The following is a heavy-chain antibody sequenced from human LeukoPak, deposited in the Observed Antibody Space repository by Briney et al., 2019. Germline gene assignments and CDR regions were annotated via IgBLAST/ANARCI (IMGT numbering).Heavy chain of an antibody. CDR1: GYTFTRYY. CDR3: ASSLRTGYSSQGAFDI. V-gene: IGHV1-46*01. CDR2: INPSGGST. J-gene: IGHJ3*02. Sequence: GASVRVSCTASGYTFTRYYMHWVRQAPGQGLEWMGIINPSGGSTSYAQKFQGRVTMTTDTSTSTVYMELTSLRSEDTAVYYCASSLRTGYSSQGAFDIWGQGTMVSVSS. D-gene: IGHD6-13*01.